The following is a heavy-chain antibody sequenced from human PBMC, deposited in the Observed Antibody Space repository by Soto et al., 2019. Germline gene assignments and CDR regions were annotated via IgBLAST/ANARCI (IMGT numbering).Heavy chain of an antibody. D-gene: IGHD4-17*01. Sequence: EVQLVQSGAEVKKPGESLKISCKGSGYSFTNYWIGWVRQMPGKGLEWMGIIYPGDSDTRYSPSFQGQVTISADKSSSTAYLQWSSLKASDTAIYYCARPGDYGDSRGAFDIWGQGTMVTVSS. CDR1: GYSFTNYW. V-gene: IGHV5-51*03. CDR3: ARPGDYGDSRGAFDI. J-gene: IGHJ3*02. CDR2: IYPGDSDT.